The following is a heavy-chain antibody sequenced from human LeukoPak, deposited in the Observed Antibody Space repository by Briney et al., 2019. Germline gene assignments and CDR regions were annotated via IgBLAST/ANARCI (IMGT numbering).Heavy chain of an antibody. V-gene: IGHV3-30*03. Sequence: GRSLRLSCAASGFTFSSYGMHWVRQAPGKGLEWVAVISYDGSNKYYADSVKGRFTISRDNSKNTLYLQMNSLRAEDTAVYYCARSVWFGEYQGEDAFDIWGQGTMVTVSS. CDR2: ISYDGSNK. CDR3: ARSVWFGEYQGEDAFDI. D-gene: IGHD3-10*01. CDR1: GFTFSSYG. J-gene: IGHJ3*02.